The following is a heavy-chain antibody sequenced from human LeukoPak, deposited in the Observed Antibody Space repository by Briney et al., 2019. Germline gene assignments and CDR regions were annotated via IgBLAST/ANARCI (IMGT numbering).Heavy chain of an antibody. D-gene: IGHD4-17*01. CDR2: ISGSGGSA. V-gene: IGHV3-23*01. J-gene: IGHJ5*01. CDR3: AKDLHDYGDYVGWFDS. CDR1: GFTFGSYA. Sequence: PGGSQRLSCAASGFTFGSYAMDWVRQAPGKGLEWVSAISGSGGSAYYADSVKGRFTISRDNSKYTLYLQMNSLRAEDTAVYYCAKDLHDYGDYVGWFDSWGQGTLVTVSS.